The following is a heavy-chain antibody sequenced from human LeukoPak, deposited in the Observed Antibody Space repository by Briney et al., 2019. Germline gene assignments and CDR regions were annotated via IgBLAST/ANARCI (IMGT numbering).Heavy chain of an antibody. J-gene: IGHJ2*01. Sequence: SETLSLTCAVSGGSIRNYYCSWIRQPPGEGLEWLGYIHYSGYTNYNPSLKSRVTISVDTSKNQFSLNLSSVTAADTAVYYCARHWGSDWYFDLWGRGTLVTVSS. V-gene: IGHV4-59*01. CDR1: GGSIRNYY. D-gene: IGHD7-27*01. CDR3: ARHWGSDWYFDL. CDR2: IHYSGYT.